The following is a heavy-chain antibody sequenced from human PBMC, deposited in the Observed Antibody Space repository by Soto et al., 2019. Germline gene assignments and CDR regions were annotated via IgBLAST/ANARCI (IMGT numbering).Heavy chain of an antibody. D-gene: IGHD6-25*01. CDR2: IKASAATT. V-gene: IGHV3-23*01. J-gene: IGHJ4*02. Sequence: GGSLRLSCALSGFTFNIYAISWVRQAPGKGLEWVSAIKASAATTYYADSVKGRFTISRDNSKNTLYVQMNSLRAEDTAIYYCAKLGAYSTGAIDSWGQGTLVTVSS. CDR3: AKLGAYSTGAIDS. CDR1: GFTFNIYA.